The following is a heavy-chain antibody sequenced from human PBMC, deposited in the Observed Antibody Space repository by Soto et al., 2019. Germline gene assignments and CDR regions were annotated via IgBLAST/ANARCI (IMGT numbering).Heavy chain of an antibody. V-gene: IGHV5-51*01. J-gene: IGHJ6*02. Sequence: PGESLKISCKGSGYSFTSYWIGWVRQMPGKGLEWMGIIYPGDSDTRYSPSFQGQVTISADKSISTAYLQWSSLKASDTAMYYCATTRIAAAGTLGMDAWGQGTTVTVSS. D-gene: IGHD6-13*01. CDR3: ATTRIAAAGTLGMDA. CDR1: GYSFTSYW. CDR2: IYPGDSDT.